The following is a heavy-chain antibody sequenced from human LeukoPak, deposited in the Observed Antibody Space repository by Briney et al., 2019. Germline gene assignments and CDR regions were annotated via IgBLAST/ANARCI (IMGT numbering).Heavy chain of an antibody. D-gene: IGHD6-19*01. V-gene: IGHV4-31*03. Sequence: SQTLSLTCTVSGGSISSGGYYWSWIRQHPGKGLEWIGYIYYSGSTYYNPSLKSRVTISVDTSKNQFSLKLSSVTAADTAVYYCARDRYRGVADGMDVWGQGTTVTVSS. J-gene: IGHJ6*02. CDR3: ARDRYRGVADGMDV. CDR2: IYYSGST. CDR1: GGSISSGGYY.